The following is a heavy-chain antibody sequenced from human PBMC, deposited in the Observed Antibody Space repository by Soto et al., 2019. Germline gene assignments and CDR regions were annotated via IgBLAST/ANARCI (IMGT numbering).Heavy chain of an antibody. CDR1: VYTFISYT. D-gene: IGHD3-22*01. Sequence: XSVKVSCKASVYTFISYTIHWVRQAPGQRLEWMVWIDAGNAKTKYSQKFQGRVTITRDTSASTTYMELSSLRFEDTAMYYCARVSSGSDAFDVWGQGTLVTVSS. J-gene: IGHJ3*01. CDR3: ARVSSGSDAFDV. CDR2: IDAGNAKT. V-gene: IGHV1-3*01.